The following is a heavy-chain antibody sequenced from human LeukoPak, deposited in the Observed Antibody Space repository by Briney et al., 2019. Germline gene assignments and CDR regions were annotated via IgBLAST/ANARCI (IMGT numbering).Heavy chain of an antibody. Sequence: GGSLRLSCAASGFTFSNYAMSWVRQAPGKGLEWVSYISGSGGSTYYVDSVKGRFTISRDSSKNTLYLQMNSLRAEDTAVYYCAKEGGYDFWSGYSTIDYWGQGTLVTVSS. CDR1: GFTFSNYA. J-gene: IGHJ4*02. V-gene: IGHV3-23*01. CDR3: AKEGGYDFWSGYSTIDY. D-gene: IGHD3-3*01. CDR2: ISGSGGST.